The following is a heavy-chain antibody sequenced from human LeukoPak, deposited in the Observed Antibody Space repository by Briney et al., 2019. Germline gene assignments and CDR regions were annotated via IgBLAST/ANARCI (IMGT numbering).Heavy chain of an antibody. V-gene: IGHV3-7*03. Sequence: PGGSLRLSCAASGFTFSNYWMNWVRQAPGKGLEWVANIKQDGSAKNYVDSVKGRFTMSRDNAKNSLYLQMNSLRAEDTAVYYCAKRPNYGGNSGSYFDYWGQGTLVTVSS. CDR3: AKRPNYGGNSGSYFDY. J-gene: IGHJ4*02. CDR1: GFTFSNYW. D-gene: IGHD4-23*01. CDR2: IKQDGSAK.